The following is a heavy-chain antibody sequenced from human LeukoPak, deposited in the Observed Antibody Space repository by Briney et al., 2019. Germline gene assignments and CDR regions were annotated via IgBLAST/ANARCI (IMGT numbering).Heavy chain of an antibody. D-gene: IGHD6-13*01. V-gene: IGHV3-33*01. Sequence: GGSLRLSCAASGFTFSSYGMHWVRQAPGKGLEWVAVIWYDGSNKYYVDSVKGRFTISRDNSKNTLYLQMNSLRAEDTAVYYCAREGVWRQQLVDYYYGMDVWGQGTTVTVSS. CDR3: AREGVWRQQLVDYYYGMDV. J-gene: IGHJ6*02. CDR2: IWYDGSNK. CDR1: GFTFSSYG.